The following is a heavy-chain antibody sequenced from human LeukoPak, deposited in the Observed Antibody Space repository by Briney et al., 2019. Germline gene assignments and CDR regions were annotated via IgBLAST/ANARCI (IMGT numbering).Heavy chain of an antibody. CDR1: GGSISSYY. Sequence: SETLSLTCTVSGGSISSYYWSWIRQPPGKGLEWIGYIYYSGSTNYNPSLKSRVTISVDTSKNQFSLKLSSVTAADTAVYYCARAAYSSTWYSRYFDLWGRGTLVTVSS. CDR3: ARAAYSSTWYSRYFDL. D-gene: IGHD6-13*01. CDR2: IYYSGST. V-gene: IGHV4-59*01. J-gene: IGHJ2*01.